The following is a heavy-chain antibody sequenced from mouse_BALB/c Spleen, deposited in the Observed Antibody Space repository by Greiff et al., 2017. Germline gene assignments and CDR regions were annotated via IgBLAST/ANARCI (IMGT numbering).Heavy chain of an antibody. D-gene: IGHD2-1*01. Sequence: QVQLQQSGAELAKPGASVKMSCKASGYTFTSYWMHWVKQRPGQGLEWIGYINPSTGYTEYNQKFKDKATLTADKSSSTAYMQLSSLTSEDSAVYYCASHYGNFFAYWGQGTLVTVSA. V-gene: IGHV1-7*01. J-gene: IGHJ3*01. CDR3: ASHYGNFFAY. CDR1: GYTFTSYW. CDR2: INPSTGYT.